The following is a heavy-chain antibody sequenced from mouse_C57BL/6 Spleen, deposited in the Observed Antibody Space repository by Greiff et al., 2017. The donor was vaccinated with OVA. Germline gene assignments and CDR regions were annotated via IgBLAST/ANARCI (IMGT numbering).Heavy chain of an antibody. CDR1: GYTFTSYW. CDR2: IDPSDSYT. V-gene: IGHV1-50*01. CDR3: ASRSSDV. Sequence: QVQLQQPGAELVKPGASVKLSCKASGYTFTSYWMQWVKQRPGQGLEWIGEIDPSDSYTNYNQKFKGKATLTVDTSSSTAYMQLSSLTSEDSAVYYCASRSSDVWGTGTTVTVSS. J-gene: IGHJ1*03.